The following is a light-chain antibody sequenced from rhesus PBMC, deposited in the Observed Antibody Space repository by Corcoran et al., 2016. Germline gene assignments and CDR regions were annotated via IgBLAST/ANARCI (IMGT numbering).Light chain of an antibody. CDR1: QGITND. J-gene: IGKJ2*01. V-gene: IGKV1-25*01. Sequence: DIQMPQSPSSLSASVGDRVTLTCRASQGITNDLAWYQQKPGETPKLLIYEASSLQSRIPSRFSGSGSWTDFPLTISSLQSEDFATYYCQHYYSTPYSFGQGTKVEIK. CDR3: QHYYSTPYS. CDR2: EAS.